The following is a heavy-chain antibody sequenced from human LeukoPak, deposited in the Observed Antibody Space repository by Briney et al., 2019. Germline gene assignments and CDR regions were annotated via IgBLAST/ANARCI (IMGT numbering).Heavy chain of an antibody. J-gene: IGHJ5*02. V-gene: IGHV4-59*01. Sequence: SETLSLTCTVSGGSISSYYWSWIRQPPGKGLEWIGYIYYSGSTNYNPSLKSRVTISVDTSKNQFSLKLSSVTAADTAVYYCAREIMITFGGVIAPGPFDPWGQGTLVTVSS. D-gene: IGHD3-16*02. CDR3: AREIMITFGGVIAPGPFDP. CDR2: IYYSGST. CDR1: GGSISSYY.